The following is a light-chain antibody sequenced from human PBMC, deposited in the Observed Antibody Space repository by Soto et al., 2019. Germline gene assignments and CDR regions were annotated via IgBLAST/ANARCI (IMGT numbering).Light chain of an antibody. J-gene: IGKJ1*01. V-gene: IGKV1-5*03. CDR1: QSISSW. CDR2: KAS. CDR3: QQYNSYSGT. Sequence: DIQMTQSPSTLSACVGDRVTITCRASQSISSWLAWYQQKPGKAPKLLIYKASSLESGVPSRFSGSGSGTEFTLTISSLQPDDFATYYCQQYNSYSGTFGQGTKVEIK.